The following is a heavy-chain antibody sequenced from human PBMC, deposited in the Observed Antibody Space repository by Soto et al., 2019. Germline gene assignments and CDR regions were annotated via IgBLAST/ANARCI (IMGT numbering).Heavy chain of an antibody. V-gene: IGHV1-58*01. Sequence: GASVKVSCKASGFTFTSSAVQWVRQARGQRLEWIGWIVVGSGNTNYAQKFQERVTITRDMSTSTAYMELSSLRSEDTAVYYCAARGIVGANLSYLAQGTLVTVSS. CDR3: AARGIVGANLSY. CDR2: IVVGSGNT. CDR1: GFTFTSSA. J-gene: IGHJ4*02. D-gene: IGHD1-26*01.